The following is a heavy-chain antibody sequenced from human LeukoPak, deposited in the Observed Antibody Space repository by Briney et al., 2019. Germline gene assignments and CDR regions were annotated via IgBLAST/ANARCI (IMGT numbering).Heavy chain of an antibody. Sequence: PGGSLRLSCAASGFTFSSYGMHWVRQAPGKGLEWVAFIRYDGSNKYYADSVKGRFTISRDNSKNTLYLQMNSLRAEDTAVYYCAKVPAGVLRYFDWLFEFWGQGTLVTVSS. D-gene: IGHD3-9*01. V-gene: IGHV3-30*02. J-gene: IGHJ4*02. CDR3: AKVPAGVLRYFDWLFEF. CDR2: IRYDGSNK. CDR1: GFTFSSYG.